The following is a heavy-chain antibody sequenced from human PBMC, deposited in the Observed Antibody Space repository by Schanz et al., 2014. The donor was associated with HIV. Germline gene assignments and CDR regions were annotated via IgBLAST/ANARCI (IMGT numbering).Heavy chain of an antibody. J-gene: IGHJ4*02. CDR3: ARDAARYFDWSYYFDF. CDR2: ISWNSGSR. CDR1: GFTFDDYD. Sequence: EVQLAESGGGLVQPGRSLRLFCEASGFTFDDYDMHWVRQVPGKGLEWVSSISWNSGSRGYADSVKGRFTISRDNANNSLYLQMNSLRAEDTAVYYCARDAARYFDWSYYFDFWGQGTLVTVSS. V-gene: IGHV3-9*01. D-gene: IGHD3-9*01.